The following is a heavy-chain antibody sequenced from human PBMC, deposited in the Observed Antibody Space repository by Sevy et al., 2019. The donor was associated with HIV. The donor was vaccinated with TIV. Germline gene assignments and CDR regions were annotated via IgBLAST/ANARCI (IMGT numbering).Heavy chain of an antibody. CDR2: IYSGGTT. J-gene: IGHJ6*02. Sequence: GGSLRRSCAASGFTVSSDYMTWVRQAPGKGLEWVSVIYSGGTTYYADSVKGRFTISRDNSKNTVYRQMNSLRAEDTAVYYCARESSSTWQAGYYGMAVWGQGTTVTVSS. V-gene: IGHV3-66*01. D-gene: IGHD6-13*01. CDR1: GFTVSSDY. CDR3: ARESSSTWQAGYYGMAV.